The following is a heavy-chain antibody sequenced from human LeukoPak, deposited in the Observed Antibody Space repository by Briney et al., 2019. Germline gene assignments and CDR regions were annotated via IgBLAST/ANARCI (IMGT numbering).Heavy chain of an antibody. V-gene: IGHV1-69*13. CDR2: IIPIFGTA. Sequence: ASVKVSCKATGAAFSSYAISWVRQAPGQGLEWMGRIIPIFGTANYAQKFQGRVTITADESTSTAYMELSSLRSEDTAVYYCARDSANYGDYAFLFDYWGLGTLVTVSS. J-gene: IGHJ4*02. CDR1: GAAFSSYA. CDR3: ARDSANYGDYAFLFDY. D-gene: IGHD4-17*01.